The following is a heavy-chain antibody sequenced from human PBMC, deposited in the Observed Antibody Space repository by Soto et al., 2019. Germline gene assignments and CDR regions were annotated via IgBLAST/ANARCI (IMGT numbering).Heavy chain of an antibody. CDR1: GGSFSGYY. V-gene: IGHV4-34*01. D-gene: IGHD3-22*01. Sequence: SESLSLTCAVYGGSFSGYYWGWIRQPPGKGLEWIGEINHGGSTNYNPSLKSRVTISVDTSKNQFSLKLSSVTAADTAVYYCARAYYYDSSGEYDAFDIWGQGTMVTVSS. CDR2: INHGGST. J-gene: IGHJ3*02. CDR3: ARAYYYDSSGEYDAFDI.